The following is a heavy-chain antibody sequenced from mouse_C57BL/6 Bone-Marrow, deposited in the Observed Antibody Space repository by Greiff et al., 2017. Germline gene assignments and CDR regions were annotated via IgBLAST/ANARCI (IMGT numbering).Heavy chain of an antibody. CDR3: ARGAYYSNYRFAY. V-gene: IGHV1-69*01. CDR1: GYTFTSYW. D-gene: IGHD2-5*01. Sequence: QVQLQQPGAELVMPGASVKLSCKASGYTFTSYWMHWVKQRPGQGLEWIGEIDPSDSYTNYNQKFKGKSTLTVDKSSSTAYMQLSSLTAEDSVVYYCARGAYYSNYRFAYWGQGTLVTVSA. J-gene: IGHJ3*01. CDR2: IDPSDSYT.